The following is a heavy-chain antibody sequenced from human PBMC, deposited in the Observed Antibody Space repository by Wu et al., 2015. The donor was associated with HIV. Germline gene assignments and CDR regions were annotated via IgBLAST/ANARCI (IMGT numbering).Heavy chain of an antibody. V-gene: IGHV1-69*05. CDR1: GGTFSSYA. CDR3: ARRGYSGSYYTGGWFDP. J-gene: IGHJ5*02. Sequence: QVQLVQSGAEVKKPGSSVKVSCKASGGTFSSYAISWVRQAPGQGLEWMGGIIPIFGTANYAQKFQGRVAITTDESTSTAYMELSSLRSEDTAVYYCARRGYSGSYYTGGWFDPWGQGTLVTVSS. D-gene: IGHD1-26*01. CDR2: IIPIFGTA.